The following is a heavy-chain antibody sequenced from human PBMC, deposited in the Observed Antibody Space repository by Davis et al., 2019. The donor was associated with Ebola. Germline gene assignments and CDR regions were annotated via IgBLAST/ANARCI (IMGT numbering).Heavy chain of an antibody. J-gene: IGHJ6*04. CDR2: ISSSGSTI. V-gene: IGHV3-11*04. D-gene: IGHD3-3*01. CDR1: GFTFSDYY. CDR3: AKGSVTIFGVAPDYYGMDV. Sequence: GESLKISCAASGFTFSDYYMSWIRQAPGKGLEWVSYISSSGSTIYYADSVKGRFTISRDNAKNSLYLQMNSLRAEDTAVYYCAKGSVTIFGVAPDYYGMDVWGKGTTVTVSS.